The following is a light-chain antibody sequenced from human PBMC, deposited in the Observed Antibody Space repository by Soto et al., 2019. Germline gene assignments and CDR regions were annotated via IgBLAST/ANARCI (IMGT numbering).Light chain of an antibody. Sequence: QSALTQPASVSGSPGQSITISCTGTSSDVDGYNYVSWYQQHPGKAPKLMIYDVSNRPSGVSNRFSGSKSANTASLTISGLQAEDEAVYYCSSYTSSTSGVFGGGTKVTVL. V-gene: IGLV2-14*01. J-gene: IGLJ2*01. CDR1: SSDVDGYNY. CDR3: SSYTSSTSGV. CDR2: DVS.